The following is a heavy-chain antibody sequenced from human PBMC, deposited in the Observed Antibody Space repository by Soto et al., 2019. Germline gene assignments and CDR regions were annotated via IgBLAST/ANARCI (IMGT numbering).Heavy chain of an antibody. J-gene: IGHJ4*02. CDR1: CGSISSDYW. CDR3: ARGVTVGRGPIIIVYYFDY. Sequence: SETLSLTCAFSCGSISSDYWWIWVRQAPGKGLEWIGEIYHTGGTNSNPSLESRVTISVDKSENQFSLKLNSLTAADTAVYYCARGVTVGRGPIIIVYYFDYWGQGTLVTVSS. V-gene: IGHV4-4*02. CDR2: IYHTGGT. D-gene: IGHD3-10*01.